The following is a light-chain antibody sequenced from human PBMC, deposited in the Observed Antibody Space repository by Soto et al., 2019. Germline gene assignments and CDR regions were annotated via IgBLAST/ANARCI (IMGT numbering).Light chain of an antibody. CDR2: KAS. V-gene: IGKV1-5*03. Sequence: EIHVSHSPSSLSASVGDRVTITCRASQSISDQLAWYQQKTGRAPEVLIYKASTLESGVPSRFSGNGSGTEFTLTISSLQPDDFATYYCQEYTPSFTWTFGQGTKVDIK. CDR1: QSISDQ. CDR3: QEYTPSFTWT. J-gene: IGKJ1*01.